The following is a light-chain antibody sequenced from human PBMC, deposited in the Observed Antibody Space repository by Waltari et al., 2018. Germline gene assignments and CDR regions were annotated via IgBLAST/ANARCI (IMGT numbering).Light chain of an antibody. CDR3: QKYERLPAT. Sequence: EIMLTQSPATLSLSPGERATLSCRASQSISKYLAWYQQKPGQAPRLTIYETSSRATGIPDRFSGSGSGTDFSLTISRLEPEDFAVYYCQKYERLPATFGQGTKVEFK. CDR1: QSISKY. J-gene: IGKJ1*01. CDR2: ETS. V-gene: IGKV3-20*01.